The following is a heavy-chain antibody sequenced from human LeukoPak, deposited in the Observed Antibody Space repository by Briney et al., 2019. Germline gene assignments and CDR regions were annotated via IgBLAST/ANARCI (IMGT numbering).Heavy chain of an antibody. V-gene: IGHV3-21*01. D-gene: IGHD4-23*01. CDR2: ISSSSSYI. J-gene: IGHJ6*02. Sequence: PGGSLRLSCAASGFTFSSYSMNWVRQAPGKGLEWVSSISSSSSYIYYADSVKGRFTISRDNAKNSLYLQMNSLRAEDTAVYYCARGFHGGFWSSETYYYYGMDVWGQGTTVTVSS. CDR1: GFTFSSYS. CDR3: ARGFHGGFWSSETYYYYGMDV.